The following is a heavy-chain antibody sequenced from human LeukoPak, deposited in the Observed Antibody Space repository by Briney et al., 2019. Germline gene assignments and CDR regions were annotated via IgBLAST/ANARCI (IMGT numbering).Heavy chain of an antibody. V-gene: IGHV3-30*04. CDR2: ISYDGSNK. D-gene: IGHD6-19*01. J-gene: IGHJ6*03. CDR1: GFTFSSYA. CDR3: ARDSSGWSLRGNYYMDV. Sequence: QTGGSLRLSCAASGFTFSSYAMHWVRQAPGKGLEWVAVISYDGSNKYYADSVKGRFTISRDNSKNTLYLQMNSLRAEDTAVYYCARDSSGWSLRGNYYMDVWGKGTTVTVSS.